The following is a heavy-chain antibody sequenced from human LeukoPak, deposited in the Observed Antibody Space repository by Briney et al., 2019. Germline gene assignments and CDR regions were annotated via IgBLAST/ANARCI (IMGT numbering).Heavy chain of an antibody. V-gene: IGHV3-30*04. CDR1: GFTFSSYA. CDR3: ARPPEQWLVLGYFDY. J-gene: IGHJ4*02. Sequence: GGSLRLSCAAPGFTFSSYAMHWVRQAPGKGLEWVAVISYDGSNKYYADSVKGRFTISRDNSKNTLYLQMNSLRAEDTAVYYCARPPEQWLVLGYFDYWGQGTLVTVSS. CDR2: ISYDGSNK. D-gene: IGHD6-19*01.